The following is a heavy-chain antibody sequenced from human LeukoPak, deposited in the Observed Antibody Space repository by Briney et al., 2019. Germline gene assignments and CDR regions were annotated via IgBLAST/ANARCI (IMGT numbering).Heavy chain of an antibody. CDR1: GGTFSSYA. D-gene: IGHD6-19*01. CDR2: IIPIFGTA. V-gene: IGHV1-69*05. J-gene: IGHJ3*02. CDR3: AIDYSSGWYIAFDI. Sequence: ASVRVSCKASGGTFSSYAISWVRQAPGQGLEWMGGIIPIFGTANYAQKFQGRVTITTDESTSTAYMELSSLRSEDTAVYYCAIDYSSGWYIAFDIWGQGTMVTVSS.